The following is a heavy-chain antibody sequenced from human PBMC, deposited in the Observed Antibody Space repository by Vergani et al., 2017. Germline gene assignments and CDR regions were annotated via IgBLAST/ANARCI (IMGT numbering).Heavy chain of an antibody. Sequence: VQLVQSGTEVKKPGASVKIACKTSGYTFTNHHLHWVRQAPGQDLEWMGRIIPIFGTTSYAQKFQGRVTILADESTSTAYMELSSLRSEDTAVYYCARSSGYYSYYFDFWGQGTLVTVSS. J-gene: IGHJ4*02. V-gene: IGHV1-69*13. D-gene: IGHD3-22*01. CDR1: GYTFTNHH. CDR2: IIPIFGTT. CDR3: ARSSGYYSYYFDF.